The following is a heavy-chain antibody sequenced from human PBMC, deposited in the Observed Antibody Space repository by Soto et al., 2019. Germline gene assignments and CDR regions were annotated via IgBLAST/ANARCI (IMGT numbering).Heavy chain of an antibody. CDR3: AKLMYSFDSSGFSIDY. V-gene: IGHV3-30*18. Sequence: HPGGSLRLSCAASGFTFSSYGMHWVRQAPGKGLDWVAAISYDGSNQYYADSVKGRFTISRDDSKNTLYLQVNSLRPEDTAVYYCAKLMYSFDSSGFSIDYWGQGTLVTVSS. CDR2: ISYDGSNQ. J-gene: IGHJ4*02. CDR1: GFTFSSYG. D-gene: IGHD3-22*01.